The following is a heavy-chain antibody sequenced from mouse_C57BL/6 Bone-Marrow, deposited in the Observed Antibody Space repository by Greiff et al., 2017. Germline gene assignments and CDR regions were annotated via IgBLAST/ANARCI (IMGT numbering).Heavy chain of an antibody. CDR1: GYTFPSYG. CDR3: AREGSYWDFDV. J-gene: IGHJ1*03. Sequence: VQLQQSGAELARPGASVKLSCKASGYTFPSYGISWVKQRTGPGLEWIGEIDPRHGYTYYNEKFKGKATLTADKSSSTAYMELRSLTSEDAAVYFWAREGSYWDFDVWGTGTTVTVSS. CDR2: IDPRHGYT. V-gene: IGHV1-81*01.